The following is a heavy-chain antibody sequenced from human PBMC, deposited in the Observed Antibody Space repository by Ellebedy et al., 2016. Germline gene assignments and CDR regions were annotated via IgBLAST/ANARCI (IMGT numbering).Heavy chain of an antibody. CDR2: IDPRDSST. V-gene: IGHV5-10-1*01. CDR1: GYNFIDYW. J-gene: IGHJ4*02. D-gene: IGHD2-2*01. Sequence: GESLKISXKGSGYNFIDYWITWVRQMPGKGLEWMGRIDPRDSSTNYSPSFQGHVTISADKSISTAYLQWSSLKASDTAMYYCARLRVVPADWDYWGQGTLVTVSS. CDR3: ARLRVVPADWDY.